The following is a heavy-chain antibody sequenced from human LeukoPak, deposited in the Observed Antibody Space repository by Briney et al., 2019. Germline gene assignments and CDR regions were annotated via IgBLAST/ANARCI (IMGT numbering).Heavy chain of an antibody. D-gene: IGHD3-3*01. Sequence: ASVKVSCKASGYTFTSYAMHWVRQAPGQRLEWMGWINAGNGNTKYSQKFQGRVTMTRNTSISTAYMELSSLRSEDTAVYYCARGPRKNFWSGYSHWFDPWGQGTLVTVSS. CDR3: ARGPRKNFWSGYSHWFDP. V-gene: IGHV1-3*01. J-gene: IGHJ5*02. CDR2: INAGNGNT. CDR1: GYTFTSYA.